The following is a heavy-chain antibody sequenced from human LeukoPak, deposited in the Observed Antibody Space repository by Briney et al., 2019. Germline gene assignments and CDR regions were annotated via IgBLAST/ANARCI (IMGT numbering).Heavy chain of an antibody. V-gene: IGHV1-8*01. D-gene: IGHD6-6*01. CDR3: ARGPYRSSSLISWFDP. J-gene: IGHJ5*02. Sequence: ASVKVSCKASGYTFTSYDINWVRQATGQGLEWMGWMNPNSGNTGYVQKFQGRVTMTRNTSISTAYMELSSLRSEDTAVYYCARGPYRSSSLISWFDPWGQGTLVTVSS. CDR1: GYTFTSYD. CDR2: MNPNSGNT.